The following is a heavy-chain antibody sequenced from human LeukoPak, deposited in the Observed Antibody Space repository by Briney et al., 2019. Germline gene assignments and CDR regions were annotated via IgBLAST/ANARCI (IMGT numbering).Heavy chain of an antibody. CDR2: IIPIFGTA. CDR1: VGTFSSYA. D-gene: IGHD3-10*01. V-gene: IGHV1-69*06. CDR3: ARVSYYGSGSYYNEDY. J-gene: IGHJ4*02. Sequence: SVKVSCKASVGTFSSYAISWVRQAPGQGLEWMGGIIPIFGTANYAQKFQGRVTITADKSTSTAYMELSSLRSEDTAVYYCARVSYYGSGSYYNEDYWGQGTLVTVSS.